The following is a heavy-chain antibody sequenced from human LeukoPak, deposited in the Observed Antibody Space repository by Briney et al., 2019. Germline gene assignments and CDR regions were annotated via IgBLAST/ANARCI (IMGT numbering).Heavy chain of an antibody. J-gene: IGHJ4*02. V-gene: IGHV4-39*01. D-gene: IGHD3/OR15-3a*01. CDR3: ARQNYDFWPGLLHPDY. CDR1: GDSVSNHAYY. CDR2: GHYRETT. Sequence: SETLSLTCSVFGDSVSNHAYYWAWIRQAPGKRLEWMGSGHYRETTYSSPSLKSRVTISVDTSKNQVSLKLNSVTAADTAVYYCARQNYDFWPGLLHPDYWGQGIFVAVSS.